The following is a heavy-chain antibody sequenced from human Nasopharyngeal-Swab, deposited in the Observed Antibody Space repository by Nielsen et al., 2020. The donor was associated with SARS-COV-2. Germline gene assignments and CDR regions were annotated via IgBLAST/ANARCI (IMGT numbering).Heavy chain of an antibody. CDR1: GFTFSDYY. J-gene: IGHJ3*01. CDR3: VRDRDIFGYDSSGYYGADAFDL. Sequence: GESLKISCVASGFTFSDYYMAWIRQAPGKGLEWVSYISTSGATTDSAGSVRGRFTISRDTSKDTLYLQMNNLRAEDTAVYYCVRDRDIFGYDSSGYYGADAFDLWGQGTMVTVSA. D-gene: IGHD3-22*01. CDR2: ISTSGATT. V-gene: IGHV3-11*04.